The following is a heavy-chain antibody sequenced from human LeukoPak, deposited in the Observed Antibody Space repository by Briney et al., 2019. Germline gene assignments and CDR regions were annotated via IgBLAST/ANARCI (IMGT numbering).Heavy chain of an antibody. CDR2: ISYDGSTK. V-gene: IGHV3-30*04. D-gene: IGHD1-26*01. Sequence: GRSLRLSCAASGFEFNVYAMHWVRQAPGKGLEWVAMISYDGSTKYYAASVKGRFTTSRDNSKTTLFLQMDSLRPEDTAVYYCARGEPFNSWGQGTLVTVSS. CDR1: GFEFNVYA. CDR3: ARGEPFNS. J-gene: IGHJ5*02.